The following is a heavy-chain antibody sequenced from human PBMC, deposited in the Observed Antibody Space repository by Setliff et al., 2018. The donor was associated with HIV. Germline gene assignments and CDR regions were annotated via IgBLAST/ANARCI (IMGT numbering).Heavy chain of an antibody. J-gene: IGHJ6*04. V-gene: IGHV1-8*01. CDR3: ASGKGVRGVIIRGGLDV. D-gene: IGHD3-10*01. CDR1: GHPFSNYD. Sequence: GASVKVSCKTSGHPFSNYDIIWVRRDTGQGLEWMGWMNPNIGATGYAQKFKDRFIMTRDTSISTAYMELSSLTSEDTAVYYCASGKGVRGVIIRGGLDVWGKGTTVTVSS. CDR2: MNPNIGAT.